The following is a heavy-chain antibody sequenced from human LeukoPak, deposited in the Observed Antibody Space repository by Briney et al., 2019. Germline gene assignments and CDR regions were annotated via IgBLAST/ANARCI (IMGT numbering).Heavy chain of an antibody. CDR1: GYTFTSYD. Sequence: SVKVSCKASGYTFTSYDISWVRQAPGQGLEWMGRIIPILGIANYAQKFQGRVTITADKSTSTAYMELSSLRSEDTAVYYCAREYSSGWYLGDYWGQGTLVTVSS. J-gene: IGHJ4*02. CDR3: AREYSSGWYLGDY. CDR2: IIPILGIA. V-gene: IGHV1-69*04. D-gene: IGHD6-19*01.